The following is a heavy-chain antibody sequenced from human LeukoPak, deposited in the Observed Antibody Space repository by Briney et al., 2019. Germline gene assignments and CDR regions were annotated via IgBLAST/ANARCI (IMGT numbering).Heavy chain of an antibody. CDR3: ARAGRSSGWYDYAFDI. D-gene: IGHD6-19*01. CDR1: GGSFSGSY. V-gene: IGHV4-34*01. CDR2: INHSGST. Sequence: SETLSLTCAVYGGSFSGSYWSWIRQPPGKGLEWIGEINHSGSTNYNPSLKSRVAISVDTSKNQVSLKLSSATAADTAVYYCARAGRSSGWYDYAFDIWGQGTMVTVSS. J-gene: IGHJ3*02.